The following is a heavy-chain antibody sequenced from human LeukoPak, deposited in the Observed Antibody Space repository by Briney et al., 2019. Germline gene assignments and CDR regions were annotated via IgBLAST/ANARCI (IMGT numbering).Heavy chain of an antibody. CDR2: IYYSGST. D-gene: IGHD6-13*01. Sequence: SETLSLTCTVSGGSIGSYYWSWIRQPPGKGLEWIGYIYYSGSTNYNPSLKSRVTISVDTSKNQFSLKLSSVTAADTAVYYCAREVEQLVRGGWFDPWGQGTLVTVSS. J-gene: IGHJ5*02. CDR1: GGSIGSYY. V-gene: IGHV4-59*01. CDR3: AREVEQLVRGGWFDP.